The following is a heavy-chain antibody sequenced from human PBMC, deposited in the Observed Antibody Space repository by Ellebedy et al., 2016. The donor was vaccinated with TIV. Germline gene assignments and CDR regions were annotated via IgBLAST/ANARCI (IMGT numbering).Heavy chain of an antibody. CDR1: GSSISDYY. Sequence: SETLSLTCTVSGSSISDYYWTWIRQPPGRGLEWIGFVYDTLGISNYSPSLKSRVSISVDTSKSQISLRLKSVTAADTAVYYCARHAVVPTPGFEYWGPGALVTVSS. D-gene: IGHD2-15*01. CDR2: VYDTLGIS. V-gene: IGHV4-59*08. CDR3: ARHAVVPTPGFEY. J-gene: IGHJ4*02.